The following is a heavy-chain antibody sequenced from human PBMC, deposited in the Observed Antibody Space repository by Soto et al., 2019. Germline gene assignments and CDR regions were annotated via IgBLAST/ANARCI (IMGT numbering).Heavy chain of an antibody. J-gene: IGHJ4*02. CDR2: IYQSGTT. V-gene: IGHV4-38-2*02. CDR3: AREPGYLVGKNFDY. CDR1: GFAISSGYY. Sequence: SETLSLTCDVSGFAISSGYYWAWIRQAPEKGLEWIGSIYQSGTTNYNPSLKSRATMSVDTSKNQFSLELTSVTAADTAFYYCAREPGYLVGKNFDYWGQGTLVTVS. D-gene: IGHD6-13*01.